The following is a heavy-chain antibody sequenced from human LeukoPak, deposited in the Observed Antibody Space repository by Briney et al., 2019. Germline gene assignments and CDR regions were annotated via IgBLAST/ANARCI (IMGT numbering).Heavy chain of an antibody. Sequence: AASVKVSCKASGGTFSSYAISWVRQAPGQGLEWMGGIIPIFGTANYAQKFQGRVTITTDESTSTAYMELSSLRSEDTAVYYCARGGEDCRSYHFDYWGQGTLVTVSS. D-gene: IGHD3-16*01. CDR3: ARGGEDCRSYHFDY. CDR2: IIPIFGTA. CDR1: GGTFSSYA. V-gene: IGHV1-69*05. J-gene: IGHJ4*02.